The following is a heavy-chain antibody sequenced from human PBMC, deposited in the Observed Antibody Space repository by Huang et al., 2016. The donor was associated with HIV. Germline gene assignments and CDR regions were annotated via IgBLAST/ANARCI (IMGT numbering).Heavy chain of an antibody. J-gene: IGHJ3*02. CDR3: ATWPPGSQMRAFDI. Sequence: QVQLQESGPGLVKPSQTLSLTCTVSGASISSGSYYWTWIRQPAGKGLEWIVHIYTSGRTNYNPSLKRRVTISIDTSKNHFSLRLNSVTAADTAVYYCATWPPGSQMRAFDIWGPGTMITVSS. D-gene: IGHD2-15*01. V-gene: IGHV4-61*09. CDR2: IYTSGRT. CDR1: GASISSGSYY.